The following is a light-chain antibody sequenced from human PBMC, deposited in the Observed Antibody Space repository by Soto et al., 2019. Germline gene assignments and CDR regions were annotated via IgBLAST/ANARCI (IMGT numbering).Light chain of an antibody. V-gene: IGLV1-51*01. CDR3: GTWDSSLSAVV. CDR1: SSNIGNNY. Sequence: QSVLPQPPSVSAAPGHKVTISCSGSSSNIGNNYVSWYQQLPVTAPKLLIYDNNERPSGIPDRFSGSKSGTSATLGITGLQTGDEADYYCGTWDSSLSAVVFGGGTKVTVL. J-gene: IGLJ2*01. CDR2: DNN.